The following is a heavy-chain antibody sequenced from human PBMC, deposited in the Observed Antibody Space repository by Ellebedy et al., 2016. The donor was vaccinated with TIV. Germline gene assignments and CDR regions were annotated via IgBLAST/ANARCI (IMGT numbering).Heavy chain of an antibody. V-gene: IGHV4-39*02. CDR2: IYHDGNT. Sequence: MPSETLSLTCSVSGASINRSSFYWDWVRQPPGKGLEWIGTIYHDGNTFYNPSLQRRVTISVDTSTNRFSLNLSSVTAADTAMYYCARRVVGWFDPWGQGTLVTVSS. J-gene: IGHJ5*02. CDR3: ARRVVGWFDP. CDR1: GASINRSSFY. D-gene: IGHD2-15*01.